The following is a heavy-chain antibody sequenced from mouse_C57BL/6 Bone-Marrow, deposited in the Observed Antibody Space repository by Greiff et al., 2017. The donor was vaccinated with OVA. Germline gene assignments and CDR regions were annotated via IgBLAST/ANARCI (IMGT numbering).Heavy chain of an antibody. V-gene: IGHV1-81*01. CDR2: IYPRSGNT. Sequence: VHLVESGAELARPGASVKLSCKASGYTFTSYGISWVKQRTGQGLEWIGEIYPRSGNTYYNEKFKGKATLTADKSSSTAYMELRSLTSEDSAVYFCAGWLRRRAWFAYWGQGTLVTVSA. D-gene: IGHD2-2*01. CDR3: AGWLRRRAWFAY. CDR1: GYTFTSYG. J-gene: IGHJ3*01.